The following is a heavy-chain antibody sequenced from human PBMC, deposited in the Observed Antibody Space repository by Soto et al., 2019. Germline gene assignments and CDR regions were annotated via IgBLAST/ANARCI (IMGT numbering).Heavy chain of an antibody. CDR3: VRAKQWLLYYFDY. Sequence: GGSLRLSCAASGFTFVNYWMHWVRQAPGKGLVWVSRVNPDGSGATYADSVKGRFTISRDNAKNTLYLQMNSLRGDDTAVYYCVRAKQWLLYYFDYWGQGTLVTVSS. J-gene: IGHJ4*02. CDR2: VNPDGSGA. CDR1: GFTFVNYW. V-gene: IGHV3-74*01. D-gene: IGHD6-19*01.